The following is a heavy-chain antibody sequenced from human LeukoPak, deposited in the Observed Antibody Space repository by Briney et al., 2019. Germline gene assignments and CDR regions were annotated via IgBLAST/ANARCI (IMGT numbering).Heavy chain of an antibody. CDR2: ISAYNGNT. Sequence: VASVKVSCKASGYTFTSYGISWVRQAPGQGLEWMGWISAYNGNTNYAQKLQGRVTMTTDTSTSTAYMELRSLRSDDTAVYYCARVAGRNYYYYYYMDVWGKGTTVTISS. J-gene: IGHJ6*03. CDR3: ARVAGRNYYYYYYMDV. V-gene: IGHV1-18*01. CDR1: GYTFTSYG.